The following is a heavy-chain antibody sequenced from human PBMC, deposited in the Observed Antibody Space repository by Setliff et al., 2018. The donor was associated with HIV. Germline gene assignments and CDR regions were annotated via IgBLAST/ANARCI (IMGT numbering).Heavy chain of an antibody. Sequence: SETLSLTCAVYGGSFSGYYWSWIRQPPGKGLEWIGEINHSGNINYTPSLKSRVTISVDTSKNQFSLKLTSVSAADTAVYYCARGVVLTGITTRWFDPWGQGTLVTVSS. D-gene: IGHD3-22*01. V-gene: IGHV4-34*01. CDR1: GGSFSGYY. CDR2: INHSGNI. CDR3: ARGVVLTGITTRWFDP. J-gene: IGHJ5*02.